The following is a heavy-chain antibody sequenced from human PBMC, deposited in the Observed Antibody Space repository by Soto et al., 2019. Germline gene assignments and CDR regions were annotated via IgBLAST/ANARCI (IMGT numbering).Heavy chain of an antibody. V-gene: IGHV1-69*13. Sequence: PVKVSCKASGGTLSSYAISWVRQAPGQGLEWMGGIIPIFGTANYAQKFQGRVSITADESTSTAYMELSSLRSEDTAVYYCARVDQYCSSTSCYDDNYGMDVWGQGTTVTVSS. CDR2: IIPIFGTA. CDR1: GGTLSSYA. CDR3: ARVDQYCSSTSCYDDNYGMDV. D-gene: IGHD2-2*01. J-gene: IGHJ6*02.